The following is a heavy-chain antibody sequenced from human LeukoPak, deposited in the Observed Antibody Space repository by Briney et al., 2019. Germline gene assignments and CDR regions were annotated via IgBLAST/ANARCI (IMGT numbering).Heavy chain of an antibody. CDR1: GYTFTSYD. J-gene: IGHJ4*02. D-gene: IGHD3-22*01. CDR3: ASLRVYYYDSSGPYYFDY. V-gene: IGHV1-8*01. CDR2: MNPNSGNT. Sequence: GASVKVSCKASGYTFTSYDINWVRQATGQGLEWMGWMNPNSGNTGYAQKFQGRVTMTRNTSISTAYMELSSLRSEDTAVYYCASLRVYYYDSSGPYYFDYWGQGTLVTVSS.